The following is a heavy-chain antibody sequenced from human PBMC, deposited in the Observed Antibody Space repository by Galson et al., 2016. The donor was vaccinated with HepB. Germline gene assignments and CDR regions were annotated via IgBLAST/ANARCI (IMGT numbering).Heavy chain of an antibody. J-gene: IGHJ5*02. CDR2: MLSDADNK. CDR1: GFIFSNFG. D-gene: IGHD3-16*01. CDR3: ARDLFLGGPVRDP. Sequence: SLRLSCAASGFIFSNFGFHWVRQAPGKGLEWVAVMLSDADNKYYAESVKGRFTISRDNSKNTLYLQMNSLRAEDTAAYYCARDLFLGGPVRDPWGQGTPVIVSS. V-gene: IGHV3-33*01.